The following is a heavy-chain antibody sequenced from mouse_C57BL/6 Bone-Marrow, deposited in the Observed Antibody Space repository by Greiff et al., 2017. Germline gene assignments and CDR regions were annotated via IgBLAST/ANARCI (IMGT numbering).Heavy chain of an antibody. CDR2: ISDGGSYT. Sequence: EVMLVESGGGLVKPGGSLKLSCAASGFTFSSYAMSWVRQTPEKRLEWVATISDGGSYTYYPDNVKGRFTISRDNAKNNLYLQMSHLKSEDTAMYYCARGGLGRGYFDYWGQGTTLTVSS. J-gene: IGHJ2*01. CDR1: GFTFSSYA. CDR3: ARGGLGRGYFDY. D-gene: IGHD4-1*01. V-gene: IGHV5-4*03.